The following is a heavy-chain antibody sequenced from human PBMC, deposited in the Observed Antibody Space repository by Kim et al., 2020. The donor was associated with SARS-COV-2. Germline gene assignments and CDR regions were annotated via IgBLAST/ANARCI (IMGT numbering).Heavy chain of an antibody. V-gene: IGHV4-39*01. J-gene: IGHJ6*02. CDR3: ARGYYDFWGAGYYYGMDV. D-gene: IGHD3-3*01. Sequence: LKSRVTISVDTSKNQFSLKLSSVTAADTAVYYCARGYYDFWGAGYYYGMDVWGQGTTVTVSS.